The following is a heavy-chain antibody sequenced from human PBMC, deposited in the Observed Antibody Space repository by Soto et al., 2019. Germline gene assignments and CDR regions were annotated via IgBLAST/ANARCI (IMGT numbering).Heavy chain of an antibody. CDR3: ARAEDDDVWGSCNWFDP. CDR1: GGSLSSGPYY. D-gene: IGHD3-16*01. J-gene: IGHJ5*02. CDR2: ITYSGTT. Sequence: QVQLQESGPGLVKPSQTLSLTCTVSGGSLSSGPYYWTWIRQHPGKGLEWIGYITYSGTTRYNPSLKSRVAISLDTSENHFSLNLSSVTAAETSVYYCARAEDDDVWGSCNWFDPWGPGTLVTFSS. V-gene: IGHV4-31*03.